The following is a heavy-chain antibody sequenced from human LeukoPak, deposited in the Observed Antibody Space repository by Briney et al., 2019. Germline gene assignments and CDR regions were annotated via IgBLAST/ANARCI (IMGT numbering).Heavy chain of an antibody. V-gene: IGHV3-9*01. CDR1: GFTFDDYA. CDR3: ARVGGILELYYFDY. J-gene: IGHJ4*02. Sequence: GGSLRLSCAASGFTFDDYAMHWVRQAPGKGLEWVSGISWNSGSVGYADSVKGRFTISRDNAKNSLYLQMNSLRAEDTAVYYCARVGGILELYYFDYWGQGTLVTVSS. D-gene: IGHD1-7*01. CDR2: ISWNSGSV.